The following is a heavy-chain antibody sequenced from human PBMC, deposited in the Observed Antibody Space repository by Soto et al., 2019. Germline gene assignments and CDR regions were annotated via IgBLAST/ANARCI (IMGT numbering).Heavy chain of an antibody. D-gene: IGHD2-15*01. J-gene: IGHJ4*02. CDR1: GYTFTSYA. V-gene: IGHV1-3*01. Sequence: GASVKVSCKASGYTFTSYAMHWVRQAPGQRIERMGWINAGNGNTKYSQKFQGRVTITRDTSASTAYMELSSLRSEDTAFYYCARDLGGWPDYWGQGTLVTGSS. CDR3: ARDLGGWPDY. CDR2: INAGNGNT.